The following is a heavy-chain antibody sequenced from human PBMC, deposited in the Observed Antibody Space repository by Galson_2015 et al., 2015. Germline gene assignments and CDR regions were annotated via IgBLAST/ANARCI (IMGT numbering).Heavy chain of an antibody. Sequence: QSGAEVKKPGESLKISCKGSGYSFTSYWIGWVRQMPGKGLEWMGIIYPGDSDTRYSPSFQGQVTISADKSISTAYLQWSSLKASDTAMYYCARGYYNPFSSGDYYGMDVWGQGTTVTVSS. CDR1: GYSFTSYW. CDR2: IYPGDSDT. V-gene: IGHV5-51*01. D-gene: IGHD3-9*01. CDR3: ARGYYNPFSSGDYYGMDV. J-gene: IGHJ6*02.